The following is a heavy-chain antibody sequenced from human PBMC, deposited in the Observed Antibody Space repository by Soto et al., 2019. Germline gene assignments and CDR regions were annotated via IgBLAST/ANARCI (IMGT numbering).Heavy chain of an antibody. D-gene: IGHD4-17*01. V-gene: IGHV1-46*01. CDR3: SRTLYGDNVDY. CDR1: GYTFTSYY. CDR2: INPSGGYT. J-gene: IGHJ4*02. Sequence: ASVKGSCKASGYTFTSYYMNWVRQAPGQGLEWLGIINPSGGYTTYAQRFLGRVTMTSDTSTSTVHMELGSLRSEDTAVYFCSRTLYGDNVDYCGQGTPVTVSS.